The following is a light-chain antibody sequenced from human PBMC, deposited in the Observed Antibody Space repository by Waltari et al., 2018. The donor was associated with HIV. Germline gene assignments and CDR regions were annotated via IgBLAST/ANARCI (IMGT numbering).Light chain of an antibody. CDR3: QHYDSYSPRYT. V-gene: IGKV1-5*03. CDR1: QSISSW. Sequence: DIQMTQSPSTLSASVGDRVTITCRASQSISSWLAWYQQKPGKAPKLLIYKASTLESGVPSRFSGSGSGTEFTLTISSLQSDDFATYYCQHYDSYSPRYTFGRGTKLEIK. CDR2: KAS. J-gene: IGKJ2*01.